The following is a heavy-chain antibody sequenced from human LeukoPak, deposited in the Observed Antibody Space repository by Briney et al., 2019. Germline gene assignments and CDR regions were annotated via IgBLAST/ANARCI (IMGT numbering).Heavy chain of an antibody. CDR1: GYTFTSYG. CDR2: ISAYNGNT. Sequence: ASVKVSCKASGYTFTSYGISWVRQAPGQGLEWMGWISAYNGNTNYAQKLQGRVTMTTDTSTSTAYTELRSLRSDDTAVYYCARDNEGVYYYDSSGYFDYWGQGTLVTVSS. V-gene: IGHV1-18*01. CDR3: ARDNEGVYYYDSSGYFDY. J-gene: IGHJ4*02. D-gene: IGHD3-22*01.